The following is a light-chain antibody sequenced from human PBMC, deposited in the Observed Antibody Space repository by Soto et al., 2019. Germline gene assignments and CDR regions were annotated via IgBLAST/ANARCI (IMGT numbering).Light chain of an antibody. CDR2: XAS. CDR1: QGVXTW. J-gene: IGKJ1*01. V-gene: IGKV1-5*01. CDR3: QHYGGMWT. Sequence: IQLTQSPPYLSASVGESVNIACRPSQGVXTWLVWRQQEPGQAPNSWMFXASTLHTGVPSMFSGSGSGTEFIITISRLQAYDVATYLCQHYGGMWTFGQGTKVEIK.